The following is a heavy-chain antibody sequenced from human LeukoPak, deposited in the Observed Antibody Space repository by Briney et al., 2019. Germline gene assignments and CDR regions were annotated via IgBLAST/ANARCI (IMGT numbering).Heavy chain of an antibody. CDR1: GGTFSSYA. CDR2: IIPILGTA. Sequence: GASVKVSCKASGGTFSSYAISWVRQAPGQGLEWMGGIIPILGTANYAQKFQGRVTITADESTSTAYMELSSLRSEDTAVYYCARDTGTGYSSSSPPLIDYWGQGTLVTVSS. D-gene: IGHD6-6*01. CDR3: ARDTGTGYSSSSPPLIDY. J-gene: IGHJ4*02. V-gene: IGHV1-69*01.